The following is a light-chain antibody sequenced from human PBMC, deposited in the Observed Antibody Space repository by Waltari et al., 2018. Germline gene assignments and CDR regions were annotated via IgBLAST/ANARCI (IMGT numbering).Light chain of an antibody. Sequence: QSVLTQPPSASETPGQRVTISCSGSSSNIGNNYVYWYQQFPGTAPKLLIYRNNQRPSGVPDRFSGSKSGTSACLAISGLRSEDESDYYCAAWDDSLRGPVFGGGTKVTVL. J-gene: IGLJ3*02. CDR1: SSNIGNNY. CDR2: RNN. V-gene: IGLV1-47*01. CDR3: AAWDDSLRGPV.